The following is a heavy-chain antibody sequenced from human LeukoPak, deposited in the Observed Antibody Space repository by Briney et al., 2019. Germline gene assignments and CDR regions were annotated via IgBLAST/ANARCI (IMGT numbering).Heavy chain of an antibody. D-gene: IGHD4-17*01. CDR2: IYYSGST. CDR3: ARLGRDGTTVTTFDY. J-gene: IGHJ4*02. CDR1: GGSNSSSSYY. V-gene: IGHV4-39*01. Sequence: PSETLSLPCTVSGGSNSSSSYYWGWIRQPPGKGLEWNGSIYYSGSTYYNPSLKSRVTISVDTSKNQFSLKLSSVTAADTAVYYCARLGRDGTTVTTFDYWGQGTLVTVSS.